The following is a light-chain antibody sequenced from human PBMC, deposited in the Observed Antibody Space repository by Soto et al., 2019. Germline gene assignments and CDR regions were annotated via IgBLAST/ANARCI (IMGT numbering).Light chain of an antibody. CDR3: QQRSNWPLT. J-gene: IGKJ4*01. CDR1: QSAISN. Sequence: ELVLTQSPGTLSLSPGERATLSWRASQSAISNLAWYQQKPGQTPRLLIYDASTRATDIPARFSGSGSGTDFTLTISSLEPEDFAVYYCQQRSNWPLTFGGGTKVDI. V-gene: IGKV3-11*01. CDR2: DAS.